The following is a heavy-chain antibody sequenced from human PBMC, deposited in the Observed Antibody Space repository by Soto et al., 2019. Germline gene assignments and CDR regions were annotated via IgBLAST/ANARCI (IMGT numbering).Heavy chain of an antibody. J-gene: IGHJ4*02. CDR2: ISGSGGST. CDR1: GFTFSSYA. D-gene: IGHD3-3*01. V-gene: IGHV3-23*01. CDR3: AKGRRYDFWSGYPFFDY. Sequence: GGSLRLSCAASGFTFSSYAMSWVRQAPGKGLEWVSAISGSGGSTYYADSVKGRFTISRDNSKNTLYLQMNSLRAEDTAVYYCAKGRRYDFWSGYPFFDYWGQGTLVTVSS.